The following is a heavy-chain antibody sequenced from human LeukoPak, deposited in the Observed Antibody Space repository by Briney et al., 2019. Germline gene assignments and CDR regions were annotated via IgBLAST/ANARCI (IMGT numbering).Heavy chain of an antibody. D-gene: IGHD6-19*01. CDR1: GFTFSSYA. Sequence: GGSLRLSCAASGFTFSSYAMSWVRQAPGEGLEWVSLISGSRSSTYYADSVKGRFTISRDNSKNTLYLQMNSLRTEDTALYYCAKSHSSGWYDYWGQGTLVTVSS. V-gene: IGHV3-23*01. J-gene: IGHJ4*02. CDR2: ISGSRSST. CDR3: AKSHSSGWYDY.